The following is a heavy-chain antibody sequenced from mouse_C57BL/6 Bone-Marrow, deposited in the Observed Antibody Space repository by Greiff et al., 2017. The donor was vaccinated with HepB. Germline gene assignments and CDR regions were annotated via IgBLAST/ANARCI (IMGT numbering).Heavy chain of an antibody. CDR2: ISSGGDYI. CDR3: TRDNDYDYYYAMDY. J-gene: IGHJ4*01. V-gene: IGHV5-9-1*02. D-gene: IGHD2-4*01. CDR1: GFTFSSYA. Sequence: EVKLMESGEGLVKPGGSLKLSCAASGFTFSSYAMSWVRQTPEKRLEWVAYISSGGDYIYYADTVKGRFTISRDNARNTLYLQMSSLKSEDTAMYYCTRDNDYDYYYAMDYWGQGTSVTVSS.